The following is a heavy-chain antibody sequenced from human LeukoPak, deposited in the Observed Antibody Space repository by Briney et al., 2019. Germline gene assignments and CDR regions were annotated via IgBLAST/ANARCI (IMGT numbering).Heavy chain of an antibody. V-gene: IGHV4-38-2*02. Sequence: SETLSLTCTVSGYSISSGYYWGWIRQPPGKGLAWIGSIYHSGSTYYNPSLKSRVTISVDTSKNQFSLKLSSVTAADTAVYYCARDSSSSGIYFDYWGQGTLVTVSS. J-gene: IGHJ4*02. CDR1: GYSISSGYY. CDR2: IYHSGST. D-gene: IGHD6-6*01. CDR3: ARDSSSSGIYFDY.